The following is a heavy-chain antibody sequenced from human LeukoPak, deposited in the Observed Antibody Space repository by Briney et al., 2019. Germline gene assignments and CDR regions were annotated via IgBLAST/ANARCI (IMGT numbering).Heavy chain of an antibody. CDR2: ISSSSNYI. D-gene: IGHD3-3*01. V-gene: IGHV3-21*04. CDR1: GFTFSSYN. CDR3: AKGPRITIFGVVIAPYYFDY. J-gene: IGHJ4*02. Sequence: GGSLRLSCAASGFTFSSYNMNWVRQAPGKGLEWVSSISSSSNYIYYADSVKGRFTISRDNSKNTLYLQMSSLRAEDTAVYYCAKGPRITIFGVVIAPYYFDYWGQGTLVTVSS.